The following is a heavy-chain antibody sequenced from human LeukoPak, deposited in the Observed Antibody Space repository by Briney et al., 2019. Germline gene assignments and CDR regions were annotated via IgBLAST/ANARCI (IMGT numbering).Heavy chain of an antibody. CDR2: ISAYNGNT. V-gene: IGHV1-18*01. CDR1: GYTFTSYG. J-gene: IGHJ6*03. Sequence: ASVKVSCKASGYTFTSYGISWVRQAPGQGLEWMGWISAYNGNTNYAQKLQGRVTMTTDTSTSTAYMELSRLRSDDTAVYYCARDLRDSSGYYYGPLYYYMDVWGKGTTVTVSS. CDR3: ARDLRDSSGYYYGPLYYYMDV. D-gene: IGHD3-22*01.